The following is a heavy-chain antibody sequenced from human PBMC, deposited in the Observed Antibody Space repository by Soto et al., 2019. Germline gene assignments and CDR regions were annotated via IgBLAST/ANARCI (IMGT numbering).Heavy chain of an antibody. CDR2: ISGSGGST. D-gene: IGHD2-2*01. V-gene: IGHV3-23*01. CDR1: GFTFSSYA. J-gene: IGHJ6*02. CDR3: AKEEVPAAHAYYGMDV. Sequence: GGSLRLSCAASGFTFSSYAMSWVRQAPGKGLEWVSAISGSGGSTYYADSVKGRFTISRDNSKNTLYLQMNSLRAEDTAVYYCAKEEVPAAHAYYGMDVWGQGTTVTVSS.